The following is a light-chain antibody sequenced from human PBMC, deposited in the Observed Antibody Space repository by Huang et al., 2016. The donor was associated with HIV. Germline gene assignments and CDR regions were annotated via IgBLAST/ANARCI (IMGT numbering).Light chain of an antibody. CDR1: QTVLYTSNNENY. CDR2: WAS. V-gene: IGKV4-1*01. J-gene: IGKJ3*01. CDR3: QQYYTTPRT. Sequence: IVMTQSPDYLPVSLGARAAIKCKSSQTVLYTSNNENYLAWYQQRPGQPPQLLSYWASRRASGVPDRFSGSGSGTDFTLTINGLQPEDVAVYYCQQYYTTPRTFGPGTKVDLK.